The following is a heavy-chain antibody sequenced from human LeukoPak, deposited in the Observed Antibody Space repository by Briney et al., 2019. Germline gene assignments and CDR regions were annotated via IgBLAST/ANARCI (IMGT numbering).Heavy chain of an antibody. CDR2: IIPILGIA. J-gene: IGHJ6*02. CDR3: AREDRSGGYYYYYGMDV. Sequence: GASVKVSCKASGGTFSSYAISWVRQAPGQGLEWMGRIIPILGIANYAQKFQGRVTITADKSTSTAYMELSSLRSEDTAVYHCAREDRSGGYYYYYGMDVWGQGTTVTVSS. D-gene: IGHD3-10*01. V-gene: IGHV1-69*04. CDR1: GGTFSSYA.